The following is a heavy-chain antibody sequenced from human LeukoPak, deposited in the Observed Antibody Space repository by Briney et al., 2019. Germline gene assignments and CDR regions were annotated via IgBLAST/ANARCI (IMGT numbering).Heavy chain of an antibody. CDR2: ISDDGSNK. J-gene: IGHJ3*02. D-gene: IGHD6-6*01. CDR3: ARTYGSSADAFDI. CDR1: GFTFANYS. Sequence: PGRSLRLSCAASGFTFANYSVHWVRQAPGKGLEWVALISDDGSNKYYADSVKGRFTISRDNSKNTLYLQMSSLRGEDTAVYYCARTYGSSADAFDIWGHGTMVTVSS. V-gene: IGHV3-30*04.